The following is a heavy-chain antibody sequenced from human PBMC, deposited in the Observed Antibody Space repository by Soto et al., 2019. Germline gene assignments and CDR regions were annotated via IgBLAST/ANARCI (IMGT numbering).Heavy chain of an antibody. Sequence: PXESLRVSWKGSGYRCTSYGISWVLQMPGKGLEWMGRIDPSDSYTNYSPSFQGHVTISADKSISTAYLQWSSLKASDTAMYYCARLPPGGSGKKLDYYYYYGMDVWGQRTTVTVSS. J-gene: IGHJ6*02. V-gene: IGHV5-10-1*01. CDR3: ARLPPGGSGKKLDYYYYYGMDV. D-gene: IGHD3-10*01. CDR2: IDPSDSYT. CDR1: GYRCTSYG.